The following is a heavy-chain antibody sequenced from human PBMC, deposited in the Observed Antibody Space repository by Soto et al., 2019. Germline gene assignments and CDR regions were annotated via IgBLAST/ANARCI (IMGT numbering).Heavy chain of an antibody. D-gene: IGHD5-18*01. Sequence: QVQLQESGPGLVKPSQTLSLTCTVSGGSISSGGYYWSWIRQHPGKGLEWIGYIYYSGSTYYNPFLRSRITISEDTSKNQFSLKLSSVTAADTAVYYCARVDTRKRGMDVWGQGTTVTVSS. CDR1: GGSISSGGYY. CDR3: ARVDTRKRGMDV. V-gene: IGHV4-31*03. CDR2: IYYSGST. J-gene: IGHJ6*02.